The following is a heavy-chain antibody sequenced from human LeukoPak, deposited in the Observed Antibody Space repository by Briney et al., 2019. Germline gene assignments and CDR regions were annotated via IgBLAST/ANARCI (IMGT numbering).Heavy chain of an antibody. D-gene: IGHD3-22*01. Sequence: PGGSLRLSCQASGFTFYMYAMSWVRQAPGKGLEWVASMCDTAGCTFYPDSVKGRFTISRDNSKNVLYLRMNSLTAEDTAIYYCAKDRPNFHENSGHYYRRDGDSWGQGTLVTVSS. CDR1: GFTFYMYA. J-gene: IGHJ5*01. V-gene: IGHV3-23*01. CDR3: AKDRPNFHENSGHYYRRDGDS. CDR2: MCDTAGCT.